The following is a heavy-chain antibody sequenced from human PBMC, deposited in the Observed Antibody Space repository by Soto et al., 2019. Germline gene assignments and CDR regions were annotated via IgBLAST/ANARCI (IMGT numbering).Heavy chain of an antibody. Sequence: EVQLVESGGGLVQPGGSLRLSCAASGFTFSLYSMSWVRQAPGKGLEWVSYISRSSTGIHYADSVKGRFTISRDDATTSMHLQMNSLRHGDTAVYYCARAVTWGLDVWGQGTTVSISS. V-gene: IGHV3-48*02. CDR2: ISRSSTGI. CDR1: GFTFSLYS. D-gene: IGHD3-10*01. J-gene: IGHJ6*02. CDR3: ARAVTWGLDV.